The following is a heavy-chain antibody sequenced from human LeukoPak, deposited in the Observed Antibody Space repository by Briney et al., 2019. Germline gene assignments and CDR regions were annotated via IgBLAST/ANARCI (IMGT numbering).Heavy chain of an antibody. CDR1: GFTFTNYN. J-gene: IGHJ5*02. V-gene: IGHV3-21*01. Sequence: GGSLRLSCAASGFTFTNYNMNWVRQAQGKGLEWVSSITSSSYIYYADSVKGRFTISRDNAKNSLYLQMNSLRAEDTAVYYCARDREGDYIWGSYRPDWFDPWGQGTLVTVSS. CDR2: ITSSSYI. CDR3: ARDREGDYIWGSYRPDWFDP. D-gene: IGHD3-16*02.